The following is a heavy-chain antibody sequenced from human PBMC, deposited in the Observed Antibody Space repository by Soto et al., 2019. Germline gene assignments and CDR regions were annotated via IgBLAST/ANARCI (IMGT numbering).Heavy chain of an antibody. CDR2: ISPTNGNT. CDR3: ARGCPEYCSACGPPGMDV. Sequence: QVQLVQSGAEVKKPGASVKVSCKASGFIFSTYDLTWVRQAPGQGLEWMGWISPTNGNTNYPEKFHGRVSMTTDTPTGTAYLELRDLRSDDTAVYYFARGCPEYCSACGPPGMDVWGSGTTVTVSS. V-gene: IGHV1-18*01. CDR1: GFIFSTYD. D-gene: IGHD2-15*01. J-gene: IGHJ6*04.